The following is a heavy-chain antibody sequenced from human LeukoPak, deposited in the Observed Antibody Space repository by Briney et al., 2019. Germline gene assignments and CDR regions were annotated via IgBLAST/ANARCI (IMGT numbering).Heavy chain of an antibody. CDR2: VNPNSGGT. V-gene: IGHV1-2*02. D-gene: IGHD3-3*01. J-gene: IGHJ4*02. CDR3: ARGYDFWSGYQH. CDR1: GYTFTGYY. Sequence: ASVKVSCKASGYTFTGYYMHWVRQAPGQGLECMGWVNPNSGGTNYAQKFQGRVTMTRDTSISTAYMELSRLRSDDTAVYYCARGYDFWSGYQHWGQGTLVTVSS.